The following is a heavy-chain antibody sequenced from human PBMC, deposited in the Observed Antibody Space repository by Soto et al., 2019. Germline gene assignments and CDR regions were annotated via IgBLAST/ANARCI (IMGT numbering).Heavy chain of an antibody. CDR1: GFSFSNYG. CDR2: ISYDGSYK. J-gene: IGHJ4*02. D-gene: IGHD6-13*01. V-gene: IGHV3-30*18. CDR3: AKDASSHPAIGTFFDY. Sequence: QVQLVESGGGVVQPGRSLRLSCVASGFSFSNYGMHWVRQAPGKGLEWVAVISYDGSYKYYAESVKGRFTISRDNSKNTPYLQMNSLRAEDTAVYYRAKDASSHPAIGTFFDYWGQGTLVTVSS.